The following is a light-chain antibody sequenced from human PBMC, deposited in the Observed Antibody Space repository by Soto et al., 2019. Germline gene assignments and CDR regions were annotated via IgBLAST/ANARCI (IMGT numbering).Light chain of an antibody. CDR3: QQYMSYS. CDR2: AAS. J-gene: IGKJ1*01. V-gene: IGKV1-39*01. Sequence: DIQMTQSPSSLSASVGDRFTITCRASQSISSYLNWYQQKPGKAPKLLIYAASSLQSGVPSRFSGSGSGTEFTLTISSLQPDDFATYYCQQYMSYSFGQGTKVDIK. CDR1: QSISSY.